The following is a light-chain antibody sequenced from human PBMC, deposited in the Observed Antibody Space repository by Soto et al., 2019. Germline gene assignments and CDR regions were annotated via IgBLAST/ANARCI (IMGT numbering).Light chain of an antibody. Sequence: DIQMTQSPSTLSASVGDRVTIACRASQSISYRVAWYQQKPGKAPRLLIYDASTLERGVSSRFSGSGSGAEFTLAISSLQPDDVATYYCQQYNTYSGSFGQGSKVELK. J-gene: IGKJ1*01. CDR3: QQYNTYSGS. V-gene: IGKV1-5*01. CDR1: QSISYR. CDR2: DAS.